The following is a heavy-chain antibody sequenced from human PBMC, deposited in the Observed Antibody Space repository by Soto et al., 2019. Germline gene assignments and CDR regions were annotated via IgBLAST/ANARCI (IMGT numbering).Heavy chain of an antibody. CDR3: VKGGYYYGSSGYYPFGY. CDR2: ISTNGGST. J-gene: IGHJ4*02. CDR1: GFTFSSYA. V-gene: IGHV3-64D*06. D-gene: IGHD3-22*01. Sequence: PGGSLRLSCSASGFTFSSYAMHWVRQAPGKGLEYVSSISTNGGSTHYADSVKGRFTIPRDNSKNTQHHQTSRLRADDTAVYYCVKGGYYYGSSGYYPFGYWGQGTLVTVSS.